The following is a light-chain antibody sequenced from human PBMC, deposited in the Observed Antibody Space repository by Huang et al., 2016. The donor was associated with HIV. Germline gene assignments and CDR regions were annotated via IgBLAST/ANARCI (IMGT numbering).Light chain of an antibody. V-gene: IGKV1-39*01. CDR2: AAS. J-gene: IGKJ4*01. CDR1: QSISGY. CDR3: QQSYNTPLT. Sequence: DIQMTQSPSSLSASVGDRVTITCRSSQSISGYLNWYQQKPGKAPKLLIYAASSLQSGGPSRFSGSGSGTDFTLTISSLQPEDFATYYCQQSYNTPLTFGGGTKVEIK.